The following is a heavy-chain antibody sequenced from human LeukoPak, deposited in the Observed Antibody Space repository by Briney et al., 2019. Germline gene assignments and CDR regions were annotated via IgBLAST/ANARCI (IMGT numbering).Heavy chain of an antibody. V-gene: IGHV3-53*01. CDR2: IYSGGST. J-gene: IGHJ4*02. CDR1: GFTVSSNY. CDR3: AWVGYSRGFDY. Sequence: GGSLRLSCAASGFTVSSNYMSWVHQAPGKGLEWVSVIYSGGSTYYADSVKGRFTISRDNSKNTLYLQMNSLRAEDTAVYYCAWVGYSRGFDYWGQGTLVTVSS. D-gene: IGHD3-22*01.